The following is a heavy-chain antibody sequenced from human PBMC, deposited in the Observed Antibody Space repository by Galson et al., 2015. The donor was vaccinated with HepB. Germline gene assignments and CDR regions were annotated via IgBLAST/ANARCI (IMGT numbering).Heavy chain of an antibody. D-gene: IGHD6-6*01. CDR2: INPSGGST. CDR1: GYTFTSYY. V-gene: IGHV1-46*01. J-gene: IGHJ3*02. CDR3: ARVREQLVPRAAFDI. Sequence: SVKVSCKASGYTFTSYYVHWVRQAPGQGLEWMGIINPSGGSTSYAQKFQGRVTMTRDTSTSTVYMELSSLRSEDTAVYYCARVREQLVPRAAFDIWGQGTMVTVSS.